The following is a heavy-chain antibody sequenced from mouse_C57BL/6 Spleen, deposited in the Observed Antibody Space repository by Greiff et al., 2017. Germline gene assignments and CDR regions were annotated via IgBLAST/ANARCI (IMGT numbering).Heavy chain of an antibody. CDR2: IDPETGGT. CDR3: TRYRDYYGSSPFAY. V-gene: IGHV1-15*01. D-gene: IGHD1-1*01. CDR1: GYTFTDYE. J-gene: IGHJ3*01. Sequence: VKLLESGAELVRPGASVTLSCKASGYTFTDYEMHWVKQTPVHGLEWIGAIDPETGGTAYNQKFKGKAILTADKSSSTAYMELRSLTSEDSAVYYCTRYRDYYGSSPFAYWGQGTLVTVSA.